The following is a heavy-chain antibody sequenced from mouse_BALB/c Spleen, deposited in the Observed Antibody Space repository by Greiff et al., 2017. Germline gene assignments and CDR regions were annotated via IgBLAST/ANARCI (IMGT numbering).Heavy chain of an antibody. CDR1: GFSFSSFG. V-gene: IGHV5-17*02. CDR2: ISSGSSTI. D-gene: IGHD2-1*01. Sequence: EVQRVESGGGFVQPGGSRKLSCAASGFSFSSFGMHWVRQAPEKGLEWVAYISSGSSTIYYADTVKGRFTISRNNPKNTLFLQMTSLRSEDTAMYYCERSDGNYFDWFAYWGQGTLVTVSA. CDR3: ERSDGNYFDWFAY. J-gene: IGHJ3*01.